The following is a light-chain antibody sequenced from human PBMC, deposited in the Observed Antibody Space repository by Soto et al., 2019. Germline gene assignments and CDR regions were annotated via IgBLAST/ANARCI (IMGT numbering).Light chain of an antibody. CDR2: GTS. J-gene: IGKJ1*01. V-gene: IGKV3-20*01. Sequence: EIVLTQSPGTLSVSPGERATLSCRASQTISSNYLAWYQQKPGQAPSLLIYGTSSRATGIPDRFSGSGSGTVFTLTISRLEPDDSAIYYCQQYVSWTFGQGTKVEIK. CDR1: QTISSNY. CDR3: QQYVSWT.